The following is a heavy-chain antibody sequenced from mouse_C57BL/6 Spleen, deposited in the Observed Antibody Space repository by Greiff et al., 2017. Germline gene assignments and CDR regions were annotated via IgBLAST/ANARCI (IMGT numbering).Heavy chain of an antibody. CDR2: IYPGSGST. J-gene: IGHJ4*01. D-gene: IGHD5-5*01. V-gene: IGHV1-55*01. CDR3: AQDYPYYYAMDY. CDR1: GYTFTSYW. Sequence: VQLQQPGAELVKPGASVKMSCKASGYTFTSYWINWVKQRPGQGLEWIGDIYPGSGSTNYNEKFKSKATLTVDTSSSTAYMQLSSLTSEDSAVYYGAQDYPYYYAMDYWGQGTSVTVSS.